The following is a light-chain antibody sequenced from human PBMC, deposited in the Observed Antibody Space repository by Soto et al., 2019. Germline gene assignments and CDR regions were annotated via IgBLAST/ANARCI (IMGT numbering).Light chain of an antibody. CDR1: QSVSGH. CDR2: GAS. CDR3: HQYHYWWT. J-gene: IGKJ1*01. Sequence: ERVMTKSPAILSVSPGERVTRSCRASQSVSGHLAWYQQKPGQAPRLIISGASTRATGIPARFSGSGSGTEFTLTISSLQSEDFAVYYCHQYHYWWTFGQGTKVDIK. V-gene: IGKV3-15*01.